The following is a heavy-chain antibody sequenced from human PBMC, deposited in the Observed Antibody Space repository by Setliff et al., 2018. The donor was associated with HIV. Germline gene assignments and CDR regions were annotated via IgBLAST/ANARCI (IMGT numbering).Heavy chain of an antibody. CDR1: GGSISSYY. V-gene: IGHV4-4*09. J-gene: IGHJ3*02. Sequence: KPSETLSLTCTVSGGSISSYYWNWIRQPPGKGLEWIAYIYISGTTNYNPSLKSRVTISLDTSRNQFSLKLGSVTAADTAMYYCAREHCSGGSCNGFDIWGQGTMVTVSS. CDR3: AREHCSGGSCNGFDI. CDR2: IYISGTT. D-gene: IGHD2-15*01.